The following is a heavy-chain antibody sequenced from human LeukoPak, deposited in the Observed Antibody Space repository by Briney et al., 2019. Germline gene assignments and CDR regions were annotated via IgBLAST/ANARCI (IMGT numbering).Heavy chain of an antibody. CDR2: ISHTGGNA. V-gene: IGHV3-23*01. CDR1: GFTFSSSA. J-gene: IGHJ3*01. D-gene: IGHD5-24*01. Sequence: GGSLRLSCAASGFTFSSSAMSWVRQAPGKGLEWVSLISHTGGNAYYADSVRGRFTLSRANSKNTLYLQMNSLRAEDTAIYYCARDIQLSTWGLGTMVTVSS. CDR3: ARDIQLST.